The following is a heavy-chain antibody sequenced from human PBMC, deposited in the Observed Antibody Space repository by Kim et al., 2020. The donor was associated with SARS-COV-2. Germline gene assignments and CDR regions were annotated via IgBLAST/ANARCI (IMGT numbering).Heavy chain of an antibody. Sequence: GGSLRLSCAVSGFTFRNYGMHWVRQAPGKGLEWVALISFDGSKTYYVDSVKGRFTISRDNSKNTLFLHMFALGDEDTAVYYCAKEGTSGTFHDDWGQGTLVTVSS. V-gene: IGHV3-30*18. CDR1: GFTFRNYG. CDR2: ISFDGSKT. CDR3: AKEGTSGTFHDD. J-gene: IGHJ4*02. D-gene: IGHD3-10*01.